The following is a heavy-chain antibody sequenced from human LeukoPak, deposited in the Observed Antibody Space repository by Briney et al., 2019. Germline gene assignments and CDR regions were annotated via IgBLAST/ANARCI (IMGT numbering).Heavy chain of an antibody. CDR1: GFTFDDYG. V-gene: IGHV3-20*04. CDR3: ARNEYSSSCYYFDY. Sequence: GGSLRLSCAASGFTFDDYGMSWVRQAPEKGLEWVSGINWNGGSTGYADSVKGRFTISRDNAKNSLYLQMNSLRAEDTALYYCARNEYSSSCYYFDYWGQGTLVTVSS. D-gene: IGHD6-13*01. J-gene: IGHJ4*02. CDR2: INWNGGST.